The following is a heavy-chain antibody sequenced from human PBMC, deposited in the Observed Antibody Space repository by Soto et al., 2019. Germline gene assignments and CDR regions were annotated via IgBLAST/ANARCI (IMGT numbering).Heavy chain of an antibody. J-gene: IGHJ6*02. CDR2: IKPSGSST. D-gene: IGHD3-16*01. Sequence: ASVKVPCKASGYTFTSYYMHWVRQAPGQGLEWMGIIKPSGSSTRYAQKFQGRVTMTRDASTSTVYMDLSSLRSDDTAVYYCAGGYDAAVQPPAMKYEFYCYAGMDVWGQGTTVTVYS. V-gene: IGHV1-46*01. CDR3: AGGYDAAVQPPAMKYEFYCYAGMDV. CDR1: GYTFTSYY.